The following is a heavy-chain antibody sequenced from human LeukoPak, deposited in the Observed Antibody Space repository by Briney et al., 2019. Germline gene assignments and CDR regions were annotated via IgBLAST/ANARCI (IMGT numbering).Heavy chain of an antibody. CDR1: GYSFTCFG. D-gene: IGHD3-16*01. Sequence: ASVKVSCMASGYSFTCFGLSLVRQAPGQGPEWMGWISAASGSTNYAQKFQDRVTMTTDTSTTTVYMELRRLRSDDTAVYYCAKEKERTAIGGVFDYWGQGTVVTVSS. V-gene: IGHV1-18*01. J-gene: IGHJ4*02. CDR3: AKEKERTAIGGVFDY. CDR2: ISAASGST.